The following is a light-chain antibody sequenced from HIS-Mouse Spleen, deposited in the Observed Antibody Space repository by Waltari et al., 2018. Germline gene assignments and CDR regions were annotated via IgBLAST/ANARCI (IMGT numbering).Light chain of an antibody. CDR3: QAWDSSTAV. CDR1: KLGDKY. Sequence: YELTQPPSVSVSPGQTASITCSGDKLGDKYACWYQQKQGQSPVLVIYQDSKRPSGMPERFSGSNSGNTATLTISGTQAMDEAEYYCQAWDSSTAVFGGGTKLTVL. V-gene: IGLV3-1*01. J-gene: IGLJ2*01. CDR2: QDS.